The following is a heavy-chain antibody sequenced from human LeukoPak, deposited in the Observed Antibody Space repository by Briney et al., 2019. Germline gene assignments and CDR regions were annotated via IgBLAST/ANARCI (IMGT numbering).Heavy chain of an antibody. J-gene: IGHJ1*01. V-gene: IGHV7-4-1*02. CDR2: INTNTGNP. Sequence: ASVKVSCKASGGTFSSYAISWVRQAPGQGLEWMGWINTNTGNPTYAQGFTGRFVFSLDTSVTTAYLQISSLKAEDTAVYYCARATVEETAEYFQHWGQGTLVTVSS. CDR3: ARATVEETAEYFQH. D-gene: IGHD4-23*01. CDR1: GGTFSSYA.